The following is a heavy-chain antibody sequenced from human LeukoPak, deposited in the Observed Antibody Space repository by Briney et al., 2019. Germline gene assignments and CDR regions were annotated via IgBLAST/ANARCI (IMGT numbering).Heavy chain of an antibody. CDR2: IRSDGSDT. V-gene: IGHV3-74*03. Sequence: QPGGSLRLSCAASGFTFSSYWMHWVRQAPGKGLVWVSRIRSDGSDTTYADFVKGRFTISRDNAKNTLYLQMNSLRAEDTAVYYCARDVRYSINSWGQGTLVTVSS. J-gene: IGHJ4*02. CDR3: ARDVRYSINS. D-gene: IGHD3-16*02. CDR1: GFTFSSYW.